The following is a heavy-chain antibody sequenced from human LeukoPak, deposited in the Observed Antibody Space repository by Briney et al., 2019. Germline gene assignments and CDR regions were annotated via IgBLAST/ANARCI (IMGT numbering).Heavy chain of an antibody. CDR3: AAGYIGGAMVTNAFDI. Sequence: GTSVKVSCKASGFSFTNSAVQWVRQARGQRLEWIGWIVVGSGNTIYVQKFQERVTITRDMSTSTAYMELSSLRSEDTAAYYCAAGYIGGAMVTNAFDIWGQGTMVTVSS. V-gene: IGHV1-58*01. D-gene: IGHD5-18*01. J-gene: IGHJ3*02. CDR1: GFSFTNSA. CDR2: IVVGSGNT.